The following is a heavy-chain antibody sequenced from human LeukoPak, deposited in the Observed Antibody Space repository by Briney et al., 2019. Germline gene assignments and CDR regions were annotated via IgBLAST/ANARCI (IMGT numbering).Heavy chain of an antibody. Sequence: SETLSLTCTVSGGSISSNYWSWIRHPPGKGLEWIGYIYYSGITNYNPSLMNRVTISVDTSKSQFSLKLSSVTAADTAVYYCARDGLHRLNGYGGWFDPWGQGTLVTVSS. CDR1: GGSISSNY. V-gene: IGHV4-59*01. D-gene: IGHD4-23*01. CDR2: IYYSGIT. J-gene: IGHJ5*02. CDR3: ARDGLHRLNGYGGWFDP.